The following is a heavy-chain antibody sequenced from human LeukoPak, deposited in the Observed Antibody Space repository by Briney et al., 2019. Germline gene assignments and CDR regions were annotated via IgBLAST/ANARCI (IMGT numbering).Heavy chain of an antibody. V-gene: IGHV3-23*01. Sequence: QPGGSLRLSCAASGFTFSSYAMTWVRQAPGKGLEWVSGISGSGGSTHYADSVKGRFTISRDNSKNTLYLQMNSLRAEDTAVYYCAKDTSTHSGTYYLYYFDYWGQGTLVTVSS. CDR3: AKDTSTHSGTYYLYYFDY. CDR1: GFTFSSYA. CDR2: ISGSGGST. J-gene: IGHJ4*02. D-gene: IGHD1-26*01.